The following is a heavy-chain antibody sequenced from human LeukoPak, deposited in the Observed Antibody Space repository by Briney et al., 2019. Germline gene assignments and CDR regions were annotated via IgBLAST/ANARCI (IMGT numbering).Heavy chain of an antibody. CDR1: GFTFSSYW. CDR3: ARTTEAYDSSGYYNY. J-gene: IGHJ4*02. D-gene: IGHD3-22*01. V-gene: IGHV3-7*01. CDR2: IKQDGSEK. Sequence: GGSLRLSGAASGFTFSSYWMSWVRHAPGKGLEWVANIKQDGSEKYYVDSVKGRFTVSRDNAKNSLYLQMNSLRAEDTAVYYCARTTEAYDSSGYYNYWGQGTLVTVSS.